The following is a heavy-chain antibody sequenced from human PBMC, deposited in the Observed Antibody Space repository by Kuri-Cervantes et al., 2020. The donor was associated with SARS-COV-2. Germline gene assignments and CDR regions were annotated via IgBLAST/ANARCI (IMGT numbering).Heavy chain of an antibody. D-gene: IGHD2-2*02. J-gene: IGHJ3*02. CDR3: ARESTYTFDI. Sequence: GSLRLSCVVSGGAINTYNWWTWVRQPPGKGLQWIGEIFHDGSTKFNPSLSLRGRVTMSLEKSKNHFSLNLTSVTAADTAVYYCARESTYTFDIWGQGTLVTVSS. CDR2: IFHDGST. CDR1: GGAINTYNW. V-gene: IGHV4-4*02.